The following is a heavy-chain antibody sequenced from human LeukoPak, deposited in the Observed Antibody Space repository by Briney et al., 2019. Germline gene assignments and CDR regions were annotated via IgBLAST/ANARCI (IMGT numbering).Heavy chain of an antibody. CDR2: INPNSGGT. CDR1: GYTFTGYY. V-gene: IGHV1-2*02. Sequence: GASVKVSCKASGYTFTGYYMHWVRQAPGQGPEWMGWINPNSGGTNYAQKFQGRVTMTRDTSINTAYMELSRLRSDDTAVYYCAREFEAFYDSSGRCEYWGQGTLVTVSS. D-gene: IGHD3-22*01. J-gene: IGHJ4*02. CDR3: AREFEAFYDSSGRCEY.